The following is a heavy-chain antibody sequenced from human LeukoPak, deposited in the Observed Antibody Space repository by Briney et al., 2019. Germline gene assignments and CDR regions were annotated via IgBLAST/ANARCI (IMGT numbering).Heavy chain of an antibody. J-gene: IGHJ4*02. CDR3: ARGALGYSGFDQTFDY. D-gene: IGHD5-12*01. CDR1: GFTFSTYS. Sequence: GRSLRLSCAASGFTFSTYSMCWVRQAPGKGLEWVTVISYDGSNKYYADSVKGRFTISRDNSKNTLYLQMNSLRAEDTAVYYCARGALGYSGFDQTFDYWAQGTLVTVSS. CDR2: ISYDGSNK. V-gene: IGHV3-30-3*01.